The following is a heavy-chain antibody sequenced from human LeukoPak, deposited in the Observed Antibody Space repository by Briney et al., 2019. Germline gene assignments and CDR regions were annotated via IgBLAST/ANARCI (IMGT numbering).Heavy chain of an antibody. CDR1: SGSISSSSYY. CDR3: SRRVDTAMVTSSGYPDPVDY. D-gene: IGHD5-18*01. J-gene: IGHJ4*02. V-gene: IGHV4-39*01. Sequence: SSETLSLTCTVSSGSISSSSYYWRWIRQPPGKGQEWIGSIYYSGSTYYNRSLKSRVTIRVDTSKNQFSLKLSSVTAADTAVCYCSRRVDTAMVTSSGYPDPVDYWGQGTLVTVSS. CDR2: IYYSGST.